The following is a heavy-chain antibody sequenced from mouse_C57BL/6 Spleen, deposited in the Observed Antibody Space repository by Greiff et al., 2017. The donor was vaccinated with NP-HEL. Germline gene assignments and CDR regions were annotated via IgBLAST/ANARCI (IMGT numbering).Heavy chain of an antibody. J-gene: IGHJ1*03. V-gene: IGHV1-72*01. Sequence: QVQLQQSGAELVKPGASVKLSCKASGYTFTSYWMHWVKQRPGRGLEWIGRIDPNSGGTKYNEKFKSKATLTVDKPSSTAYMQLSSLTSEDSAVYYCAQETDYGSSRYWYFDVWGTGTTVTVSS. CDR1: GYTFTSYW. CDR2: IDPNSGGT. D-gene: IGHD1-1*01. CDR3: AQETDYGSSRYWYFDV.